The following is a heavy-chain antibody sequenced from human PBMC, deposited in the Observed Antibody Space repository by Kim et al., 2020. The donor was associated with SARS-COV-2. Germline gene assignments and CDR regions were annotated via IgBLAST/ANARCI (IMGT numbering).Heavy chain of an antibody. D-gene: IGHD3-16*02. CDR1: GFTFSSYG. J-gene: IGHJ4*02. V-gene: IGHV3-33*01. CDR2: IWYDGSNK. CDR3: ARDYDYIWGSYRAGHMLDY. Sequence: GGSLRLSCAASGFTFSSYGMHWVRQAPGKGLEWVAVIWYDGSNKYYADSVKGRFTISRDNSKNTLYLQMNSLRAEDTAVYYCARDYDYIWGSYRAGHMLDYWGQGTLVTVSS.